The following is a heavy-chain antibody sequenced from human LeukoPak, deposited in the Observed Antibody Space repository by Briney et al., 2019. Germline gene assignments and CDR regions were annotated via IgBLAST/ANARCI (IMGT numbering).Heavy chain of an antibody. CDR2: ISSSSSYI. Sequence: GSLSLSCAASGFTFSSYSMNWVRQAPGKGLEWVSSISSSSSYIYYADSVKGRFTISRDNAKNSLYLQMNSLRAEDTAVYYCARDMGYYGMDVWGQGTTVTVSS. CDR3: ARDMGYYGMDV. J-gene: IGHJ6*02. V-gene: IGHV3-21*01. D-gene: IGHD3-10*01. CDR1: GFTFSSYS.